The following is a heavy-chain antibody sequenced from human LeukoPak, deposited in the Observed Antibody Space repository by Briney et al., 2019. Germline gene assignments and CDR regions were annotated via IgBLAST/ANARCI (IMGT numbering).Heavy chain of an antibody. CDR3: ARKDSGSLDYYYYGMDV. CDR1: GGTFSSYA. CDR2: IIPIFGTA. Sequence: ASVNVSCKASGGTFSSYAISWVRQAPGQGLEWMGGIIPIFGTANYAQKFQGRVTITADESTSTAYMELSSLRSEDTAVYYCARKDSGSLDYYYYGMDVWGQGTTVTVSS. D-gene: IGHD1-26*01. V-gene: IGHV1-69*13. J-gene: IGHJ6*02.